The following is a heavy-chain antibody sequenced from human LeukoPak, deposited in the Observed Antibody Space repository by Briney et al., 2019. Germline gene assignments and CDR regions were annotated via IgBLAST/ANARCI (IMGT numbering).Heavy chain of an antibody. Sequence: ASVKVSCKASGGTFSSYAISWVRQAPGQGLEWMGGIIPIFGTANYAQKFQGRVTITTDESTSTAYMELSSLRSEDTAVYHCARQVGGSSHFDYWGQGTLVTVSS. J-gene: IGHJ4*02. CDR2: IIPIFGTA. D-gene: IGHD1-26*01. CDR1: GGTFSSYA. V-gene: IGHV1-69*05. CDR3: ARQVGGSSHFDY.